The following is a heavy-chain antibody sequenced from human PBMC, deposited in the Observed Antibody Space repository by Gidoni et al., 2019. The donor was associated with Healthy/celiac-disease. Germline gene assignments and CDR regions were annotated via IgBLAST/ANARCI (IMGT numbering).Heavy chain of an antibody. CDR1: CFTFSRYE. CDR3: ARVLHYYGSGSYPDY. V-gene: IGHV3-48*03. D-gene: IGHD3-10*01. Sequence: EVPLVAAGGGLVQPGRSLRLSCAHPCFTFSRYEMNWGRQAPGKGLEWVSYISSSGSTIYYADSVKGRFTISRDNAKNSLYLQMNSLRAEDTAVYYCARVLHYYGSGSYPDYWGQGTLVTVSS. CDR2: ISSSGSTI. J-gene: IGHJ4*02.